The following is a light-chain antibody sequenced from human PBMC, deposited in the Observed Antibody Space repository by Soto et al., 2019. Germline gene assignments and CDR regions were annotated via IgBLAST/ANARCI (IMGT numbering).Light chain of an antibody. CDR1: QGISSA. CDR3: QQFNDYPFA. J-gene: IGKJ5*01. V-gene: IGKV1D-13*01. CDR2: DAS. Sequence: AIPLTQSPSSLSASVGDRVTITCRASQGISSALAWYQQTPGKPPNLLISDASTLESGVPSRFSGSGSGTDFTLTISSLQPEDFATYYCQQFNDYPFAFGQGTRLEI.